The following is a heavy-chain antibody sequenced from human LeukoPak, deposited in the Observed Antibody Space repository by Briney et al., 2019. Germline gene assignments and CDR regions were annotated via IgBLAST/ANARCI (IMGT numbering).Heavy chain of an antibody. CDR3: ARDPYSGNYGAYYYYYMDV. CDR2: IFPSGGEI. J-gene: IGHJ6*03. CDR1: GFTFSTFA. V-gene: IGHV3-21*06. Sequence: GGSLRLSCAASGFTFSTFAMIWVRQPPGKGLEWVSSIFPSGGEIHYADSVKGRFTISRDNAKNSLYLQMDSLRVEDTAEYYCARDPYSGNYGAYYYYYMDVWGKGTTVTVSS. D-gene: IGHD1-26*01.